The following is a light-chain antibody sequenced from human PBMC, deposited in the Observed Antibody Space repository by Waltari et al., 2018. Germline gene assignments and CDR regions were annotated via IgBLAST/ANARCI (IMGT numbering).Light chain of an antibody. CDR3: SSYTSSSTLWV. V-gene: IGLV2-14*03. Sequence: QSALTQPASVSGSPGQSITISCTGTSSDVGGYNYVSWYQQHPGKAPKLIIYDVSNRPSGFSNRFSGSKSGNTASLTISGLQAEDEADYYCSSYTSSSTLWVFGGGTKLTVL. CDR1: SSDVGGYNY. CDR2: DVS. J-gene: IGLJ3*02.